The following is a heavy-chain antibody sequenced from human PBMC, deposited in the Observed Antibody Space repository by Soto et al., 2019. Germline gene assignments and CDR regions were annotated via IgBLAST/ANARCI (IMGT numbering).Heavy chain of an antibody. CDR3: TTDSPAAISYYYYGMDF. V-gene: IGHV3-15*01. CDR2: IKSKTDGGTT. Sequence: EVQLVESGGGLVKPGGSLRLSCAASGFTFSNAWMSWVRQAPGKGLEWVGRIKSKTDGGTTDYAAPVKGRFIISRDDSKNTLYLQMNSLKTEDTAVYYCTTDSPAAISYYYYGMDFWGQGTTVTVSS. D-gene: IGHD2-2*01. CDR1: GFTFSNAW. J-gene: IGHJ6*02.